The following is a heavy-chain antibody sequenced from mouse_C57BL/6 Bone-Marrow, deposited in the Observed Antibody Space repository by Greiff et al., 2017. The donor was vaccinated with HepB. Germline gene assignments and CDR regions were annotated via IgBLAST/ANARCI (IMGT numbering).Heavy chain of an antibody. CDR2: IYPRSGNT. J-gene: IGHJ3*01. V-gene: IGHV1-81*01. CDR3: ARDRFAY. Sequence: VQLQQSGAELARPGASEKLSCKASGYTFTSYGISWVKQRTGQGLEWIGEIYPRSGNTYYNEKFKGKATLTADKSSSTAYMELRSLTSEDSAVYFCARDRFAYWGQGTLVTVSA. CDR1: GYTFTSYG.